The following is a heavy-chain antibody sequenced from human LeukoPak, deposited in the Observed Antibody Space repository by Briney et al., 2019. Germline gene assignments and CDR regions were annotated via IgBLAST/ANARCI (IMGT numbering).Heavy chain of an antibody. CDR1: GFTFSSYW. J-gene: IGHJ6*02. CDR2: INSDGSST. Sequence: PGGSLRLSCAASGFTFSSYWMHWVRQAPGKGLVWVSRINSDGSSTSYADSVKGRFTISRDNAKNTLYLQMNSLRAEDTAVYYCARRQTYSSSWYSSAYYYYGMDVWGQGTTVTVSS. CDR3: ARRQTYSSSWYSSAYYYYGMDV. V-gene: IGHV3-74*01. D-gene: IGHD6-13*01.